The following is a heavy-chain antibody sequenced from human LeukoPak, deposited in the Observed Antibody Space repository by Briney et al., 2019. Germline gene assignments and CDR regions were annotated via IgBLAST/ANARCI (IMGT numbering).Heavy chain of an antibody. Sequence: ASVKVSCKVSGYTLTELSMHWVRQAPGKGLEWMGGFDPEDGETIYAQKFQGRVTMTEDTSTDTAYMELSSLRSEDTAVYYCATDAIAVAGLFDYWGQEPLVTVSS. D-gene: IGHD6-19*01. J-gene: IGHJ4*02. CDR3: ATDAIAVAGLFDY. CDR2: FDPEDGET. V-gene: IGHV1-24*01. CDR1: GYTLTELS.